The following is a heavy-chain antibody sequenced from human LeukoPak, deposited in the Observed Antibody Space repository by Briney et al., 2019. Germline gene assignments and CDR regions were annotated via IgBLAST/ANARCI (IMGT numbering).Heavy chain of an antibody. D-gene: IGHD3-3*01. Sequence: SETLSLTCAVSGYSINSDHYWGWIRQPPGKGLEWIGHIYHSGNTNYNSSLKSRVAISVDTSKNQFSLNLRSVTAADTAVYYCVRDGDKLFQHWGQGTLVTVSS. CDR3: VRDGDKLFQH. V-gene: IGHV4-38-2*02. J-gene: IGHJ1*01. CDR1: GYSINSDHY. CDR2: IYHSGNT.